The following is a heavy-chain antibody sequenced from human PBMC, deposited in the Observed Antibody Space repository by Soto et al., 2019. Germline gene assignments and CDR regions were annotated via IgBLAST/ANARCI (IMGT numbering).Heavy chain of an antibody. CDR3: ARDFKSATVTNWDYFDY. Sequence: ASVKVSCKASGYTFTSYGISWVRQAPGQGLEWMGWISAYNGNTNYAQKLQGRVTMTTDTSTSTAYMELRSLRSDDTAVYYCARDFKSATVTNWDYFDYWGQGTLVTVSS. CDR2: ISAYNGNT. CDR1: GYTFTSYG. D-gene: IGHD4-17*01. V-gene: IGHV1-18*01. J-gene: IGHJ4*02.